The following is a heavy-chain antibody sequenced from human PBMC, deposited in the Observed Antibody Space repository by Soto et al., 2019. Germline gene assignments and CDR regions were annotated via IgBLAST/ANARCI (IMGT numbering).Heavy chain of an antibody. CDR3: ARENSRISPRLFQH. CDR1: VFVFSDYA. D-gene: IGHD6-6*01. V-gene: IGHV3-30-3*01. J-gene: IGHJ1*01. CDR2: VSPAGTKQ. Sequence: GGSLRLSCVASVFVFSDYAMHWARQSPGKGLEWVALVSPAGTKQYYADSAKGRFTISRDNSKNTLYMQMNSLRPEDTGLYYCARENSRISPRLFQHWGHGTLVTVSS.